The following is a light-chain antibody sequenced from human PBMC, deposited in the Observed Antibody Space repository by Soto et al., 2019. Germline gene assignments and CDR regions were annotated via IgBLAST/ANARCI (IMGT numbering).Light chain of an antibody. Sequence: ALTQPVSVSGSPGQSITISCTGTSSDVGGYNYVSWYQQHPGKAPKLMIYEVSNRPSGVSNRFSGSKSGNTASLTISGLQAEDEADYYCSSYTSSSTLPYVFGTGTKVTVL. CDR3: SSYTSSSTLPYV. CDR1: SSDVGGYNY. J-gene: IGLJ1*01. CDR2: EVS. V-gene: IGLV2-14*01.